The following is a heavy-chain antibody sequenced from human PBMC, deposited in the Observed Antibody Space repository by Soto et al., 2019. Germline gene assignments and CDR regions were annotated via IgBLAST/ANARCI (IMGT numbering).Heavy chain of an antibody. CDR3: ARVVAGTDYYGMDV. V-gene: IGHV3-33*01. CDR1: GFTFSSYG. Sequence: GGSLRLSCAASGFTFSSYGMHWVRQAPGKGLEWVAVIWYDGSNKYYADSVKGRFTISRDNSKNTLYLQMNSLRAEDTAVYYCARVVAGTDYYGMDVWGQGTTVTVSS. J-gene: IGHJ6*02. CDR2: IWYDGSNK. D-gene: IGHD6-19*01.